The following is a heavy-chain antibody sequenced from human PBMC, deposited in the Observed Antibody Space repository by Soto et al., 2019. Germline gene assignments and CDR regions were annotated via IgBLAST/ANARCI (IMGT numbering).Heavy chain of an antibody. Sequence: SETLSLTCAVSGGSISSGGYSWSWIRQHPGKGLEWIGYIYYSGSTYYNPSLKSRVTISVDTSKNQFSLKLSSVTTADTAVYYCARVATYYDILTGWFDPWGQGTLVTVSS. CDR2: IYYSGST. V-gene: IGHV4-31*11. CDR3: ARVATYYDILTGWFDP. D-gene: IGHD3-9*01. CDR1: GGSISSGGYS. J-gene: IGHJ5*02.